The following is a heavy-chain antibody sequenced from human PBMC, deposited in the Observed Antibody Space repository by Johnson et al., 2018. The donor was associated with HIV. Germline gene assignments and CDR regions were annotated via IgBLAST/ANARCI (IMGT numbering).Heavy chain of an antibody. Sequence: VQLVESGGVVVQPGGSLRLSCAASGFTFDDYAMHWVRQATGKGLEWVSAIGTAGDTYYPGSVKGRFTISRENAKNSLYLQMNSLRAGDTAVYYCARGDDWGPNAVDIWGQGTMVTVSS. CDR2: IGTAGDT. CDR1: GFTFDDYA. D-gene: IGHD7-27*01. V-gene: IGHV3-13*01. J-gene: IGHJ3*02. CDR3: ARGDDWGPNAVDI.